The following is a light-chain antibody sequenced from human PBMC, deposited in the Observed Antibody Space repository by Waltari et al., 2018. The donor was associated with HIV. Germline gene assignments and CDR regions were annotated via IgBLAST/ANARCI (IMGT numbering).Light chain of an antibody. V-gene: IGLV4-69*01. CDR1: SGHITYA. CDR3: QSWGAGGV. Sequence: VLTQSPSASVSLGDSVKLTCTLDSGHITYAIAWHQHRPEKGPRFLMKINSDGSHYKGDDIPDRFSGSSSGAERFLIISRVQSDDEADYYCQSWGAGGVFGGGTKLTVL. J-gene: IGLJ3*02. CDR2: INSDGSH.